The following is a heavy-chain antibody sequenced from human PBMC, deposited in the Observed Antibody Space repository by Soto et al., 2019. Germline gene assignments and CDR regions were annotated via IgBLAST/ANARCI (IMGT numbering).Heavy chain of an antibody. D-gene: IGHD4-17*01. CDR3: ARTPYADYATGWLDP. CDR2: ISSTASYI. CDR1: GLSFSSYI. Sequence: SGGSLRPSCAAAGLSFSSYIMNWVRQATGKGLEWVSSISSTASYIYYAHSVKGRFTISRDNAKNSLYLQMNSLRAEDTALYYCARTPYADYATGWLDPWGQGSLVTVSS. V-gene: IGHV3-21*01. J-gene: IGHJ5*02.